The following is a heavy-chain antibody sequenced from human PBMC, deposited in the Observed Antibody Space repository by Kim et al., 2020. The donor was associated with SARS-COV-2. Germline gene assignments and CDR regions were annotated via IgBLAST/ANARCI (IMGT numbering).Heavy chain of an antibody. CDR3: AKDLWALAADDY. V-gene: IGHV3-23*01. Sequence: YNADPVKCRSTLSRDNATKTLYLQMNDMRPEDTAVYYCAKDLWALAADDYWGQGTLVTVSS. D-gene: IGHD1-26*01. J-gene: IGHJ4*02.